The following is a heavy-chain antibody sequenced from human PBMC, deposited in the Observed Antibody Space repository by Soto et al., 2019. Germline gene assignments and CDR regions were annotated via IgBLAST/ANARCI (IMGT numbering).Heavy chain of an antibody. CDR1: GGSISSSNW. Sequence: QVQLQESGPGLVKPSGTLSLTCAVSGGSISSSNWWSWVRQPPVKGLEWIGEIYHSGSTNYNPSLKSRVTISVDKSKNQLSLKLSSVTAADTAVYYCARDARSLHYYYGMDVWGQGTTVNVSS. CDR3: ARDARSLHYYYGMDV. V-gene: IGHV4-4*02. CDR2: IYHSGST. J-gene: IGHJ6*02.